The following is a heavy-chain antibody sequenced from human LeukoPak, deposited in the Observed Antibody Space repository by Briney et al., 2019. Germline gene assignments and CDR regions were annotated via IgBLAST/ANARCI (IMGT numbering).Heavy chain of an antibody. CDR3: ARGYSYAYGWFDP. CDR2: INHSGST. J-gene: IGHJ5*02. CDR1: GGSFSGYY. V-gene: IGHV4-34*01. Sequence: SETLSLTCAVYGGSFSGYYWSWIRQPPGKGLEWIGEINHSGSTNYNPSLKSRVTISVDTSKNQFSLKLSSVTAADTAVYYCARGYSYAYGWFDPWGQGTPVTVSS. D-gene: IGHD5-18*01.